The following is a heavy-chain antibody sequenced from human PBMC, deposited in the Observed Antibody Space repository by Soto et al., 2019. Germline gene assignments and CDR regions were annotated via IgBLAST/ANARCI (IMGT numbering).Heavy chain of an antibody. CDR2: ISGYNGNT. J-gene: IGHJ6*02. CDR1: GYTFTSYG. Sequence: QVRLVQSAAEVKKPGASVKVSCKASGYTFTSYGIIWVRQAPGQGLEWMGWISGYNGNTNLAQKLQGRVTMTTDTPTSTAFMELRSLRSDDTAVYYCARIEDCSITTCSFPSRFHIRGYYYYYGMDVWGQGTTVTVSS. CDR3: ARIEDCSITTCSFPSRFHIRGYYYYYGMDV. V-gene: IGHV1-18*01. D-gene: IGHD2-2*01.